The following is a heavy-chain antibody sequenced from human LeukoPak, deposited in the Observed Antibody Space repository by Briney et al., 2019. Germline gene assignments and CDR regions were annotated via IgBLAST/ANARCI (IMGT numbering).Heavy chain of an antibody. CDR2: IYYSGST. Sequence: SETLSLTCTVSGGSISSYYWSWIRQPPGKGLEWIGYIYYSGSTNYNPSLKSRVTISVDTPKNQFSLKLSSVTAADTAVYYCARQNYYDPPYYFDYWGQGTLVTVSS. CDR3: ARQNYYDPPYYFDY. V-gene: IGHV4-59*08. J-gene: IGHJ4*02. CDR1: GGSISSYY. D-gene: IGHD3-22*01.